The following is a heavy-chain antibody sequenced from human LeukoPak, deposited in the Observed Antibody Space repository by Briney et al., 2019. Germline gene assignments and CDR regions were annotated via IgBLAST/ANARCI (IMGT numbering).Heavy chain of an antibody. CDR3: ARLFYYDSSGPPS. CDR1: GGSIRSSNYY. V-gene: IGHV4-39*01. D-gene: IGHD3-22*01. J-gene: IGHJ5*02. CDR2: IYYSGST. Sequence: SETLSLTCNVVGGSIRSSNYYWGWIRQPPGKGLEWIGSIYYSGSTYYNPSLKSRVTIAVDTSNNQSSLKVRSATATDTAVYYCARLFYYDSSGPPSWGQGTLVTVSS.